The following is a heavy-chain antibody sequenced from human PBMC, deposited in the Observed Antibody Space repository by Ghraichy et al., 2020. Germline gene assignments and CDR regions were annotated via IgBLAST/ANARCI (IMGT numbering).Heavy chain of an antibody. CDR2: ISGGGGST. D-gene: IGHD5-24*01. V-gene: IGHV3-23*01. Sequence: GEYLNISCAASGFTFSTYAMSWVRQAPGKGLEWVSGISGGGGSTYYTDSVKGRFPISRDNSKNTLYLQMNSLRAEDTAVYYCARRDGYNFYFDYWGQGTLVTVSS. CDR1: GFTFSTYA. CDR3: ARRDGYNFYFDY. J-gene: IGHJ4*02.